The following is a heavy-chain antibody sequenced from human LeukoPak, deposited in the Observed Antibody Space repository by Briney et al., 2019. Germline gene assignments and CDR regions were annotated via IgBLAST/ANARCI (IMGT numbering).Heavy chain of an antibody. CDR1: GGSFSGYY. D-gene: IGHD3-22*01. CDR2: INHSGST. Sequence: PSETLSLTCAVYGGSFSGYYWSWIRQPPGKGLEWIGEINHSGSTNYNPSLKSRVTISVDTSKDQFSLQLSSVTAADTAVYYCAGGGYYHYLHYWGQGTLVTVSS. J-gene: IGHJ4*02. V-gene: IGHV4-34*01. CDR3: AGGGYYHYLHY.